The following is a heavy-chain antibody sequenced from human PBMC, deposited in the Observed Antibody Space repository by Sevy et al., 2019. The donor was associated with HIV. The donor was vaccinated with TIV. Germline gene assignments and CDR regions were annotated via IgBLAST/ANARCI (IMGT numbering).Heavy chain of an antibody. V-gene: IGHV3-33*01. CDR1: GFTFSNSG. CDR2: IFSDGVTS. D-gene: IGHD6-19*01. Sequence: GGSLRLSCAASGFTFSNSGMHWVRQSPDKGLEWVASIFSDGVTSYYGDSVRGRFTVFRDNSKSTLYLQLNSLRVEDTAIYYYARESPSDWYLDSWGQGTLVTVSS. J-gene: IGHJ4*02. CDR3: ARESPSDWYLDS.